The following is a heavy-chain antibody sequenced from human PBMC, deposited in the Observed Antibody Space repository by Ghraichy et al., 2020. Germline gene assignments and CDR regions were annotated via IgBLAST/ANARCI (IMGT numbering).Heavy chain of an antibody. J-gene: IGHJ4*02. CDR1: GDTVTSYG. D-gene: IGHD1-7*01. V-gene: IGHV1-18*01. Sequence: ASVKVSCKASGDTVTSYGINWVREAPGQGLEWMGWISAYNGNTNYAQKLQGRVTMTTDTSTSTAYMELRSLRSDDTAVYYCARGGRNWNYRGNFDYWGQGTLVTVSS. CDR2: ISAYNGNT. CDR3: ARGGRNWNYRGNFDY.